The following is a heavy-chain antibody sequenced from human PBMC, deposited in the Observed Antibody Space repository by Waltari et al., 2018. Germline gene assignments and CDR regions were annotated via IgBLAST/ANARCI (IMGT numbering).Heavy chain of an antibody. D-gene: IGHD2-2*01. CDR1: GFTFSSYA. CDR2: ISGSGGST. Sequence: EVQLLESGGGLVQPGGSLRLSCAASGFTFSSYAMSWVRQAPGKGLEWVSAISGSGGSTYYADSVKGRFTISRDNSKNTLYLQINSLRAEDTAVYYCAKVPQLYCSSTSCDVWGKGTTVTVSS. J-gene: IGHJ6*04. V-gene: IGHV3-23*01. CDR3: AKVPQLYCSSTSCDV.